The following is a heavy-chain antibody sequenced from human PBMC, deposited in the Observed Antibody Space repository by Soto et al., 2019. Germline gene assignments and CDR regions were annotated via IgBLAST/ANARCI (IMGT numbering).Heavy chain of an antibody. V-gene: IGHV3-48*03. CDR3: ARSSGHYRPFDS. D-gene: IGHD3-22*01. J-gene: IGHJ4*02. CDR2: ITSRSDTI. CDR1: GFTISSYE. Sequence: PGVPLRVCYGASGFTISSYEMRWVRKAPGKGLEWVSHITSRSDTIYYADSVKGRFTISRDNAETSLYLQMNSLRAEDTAVYYCARSSGHYRPFDSWGQGTLVTVSS.